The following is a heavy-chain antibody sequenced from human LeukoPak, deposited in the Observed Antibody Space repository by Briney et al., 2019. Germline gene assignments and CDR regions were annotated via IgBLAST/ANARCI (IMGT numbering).Heavy chain of an antibody. CDR3: TRLVVGASAFDI. D-gene: IGHD1-26*01. J-gene: IGHJ3*02. V-gene: IGHV3-49*03. CDR1: GFTFGDYA. CDR2: IRSKAYGGTT. Sequence: GGSLRLSCTASGFTFGDYAMSWFRQAPGKGLEWVGFIRSKAYGGTTEYAASVKGRFTISRDDSKSIAYPQMNSLKTEDTAVYYCTRLVVGASAFDIWGQGTMVTVSS.